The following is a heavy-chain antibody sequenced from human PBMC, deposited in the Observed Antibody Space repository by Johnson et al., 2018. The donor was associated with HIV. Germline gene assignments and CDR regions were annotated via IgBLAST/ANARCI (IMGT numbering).Heavy chain of an antibody. CDR1: GFTFDDYA. CDR2: ISYDGSNK. Sequence: VQLVESGGGLVQPGRSLRLSCAASGFTFDDYAMHWVRQAPGKGLEWVAVISYDGSNKYYADSVKGRFTISRDNSKNTLYLKMNSLRAEDTAVYYCARLHGIVVVISAFDIWGQGTRVAVSS. V-gene: IGHV3-30*04. D-gene: IGHD3-22*01. J-gene: IGHJ3*02. CDR3: ARLHGIVVVISAFDI.